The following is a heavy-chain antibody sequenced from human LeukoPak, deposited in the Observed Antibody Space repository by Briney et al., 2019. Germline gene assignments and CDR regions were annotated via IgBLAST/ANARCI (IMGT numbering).Heavy chain of an antibody. J-gene: IGHJ4*02. Sequence: GRSLRLSCAAYAFTFSSYCTHWVRQAPGSWMEWVAVIWYGGSNKYYAESVKGRFTISRDNSKNTLYLQINSLRAEDTAVYYCANPYCERSVYYWPSGYWGQGTLVTVSS. V-gene: IGHV3-33*06. CDR1: AFTFSSYC. CDR3: ANPYCERSVYYWPSGY. CDR2: IWYGGSNK. D-gene: IGHD3-22*01.